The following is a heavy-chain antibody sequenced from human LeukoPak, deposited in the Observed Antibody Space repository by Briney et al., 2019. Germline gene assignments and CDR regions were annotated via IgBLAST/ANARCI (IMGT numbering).Heavy chain of an antibody. J-gene: IGHJ4*02. V-gene: IGHV3-74*01. D-gene: IGHD2-15*01. CDR2: INGDGRST. CDR3: ARDQLYCSGGYCYFDY. Sequence: GGSLRLSCAASGFTFSSYWMHWVRQAPGKGLEWVSRINGDGRSTTYADSVKGRFTISRDNAKNTLYVQMNSLRAEDTAVYYCARDQLYCSGGYCYFDYWGPGTLVTVSS. CDR1: GFTFSSYW.